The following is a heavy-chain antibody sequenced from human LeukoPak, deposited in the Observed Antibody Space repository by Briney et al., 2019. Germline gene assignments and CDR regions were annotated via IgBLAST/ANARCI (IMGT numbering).Heavy chain of an antibody. CDR2: INPNSGGA. D-gene: IGHD4-17*01. V-gene: IGHV1-2*02. J-gene: IGHJ5*02. CDR3: AREGLRYNWFDP. CDR1: GYTFTGYY. Sequence: ASVKVSCKASGYTFTGYYMHWVRQAPGQGLEWMGWINPNSGGANYAQKFQGRVTMTRDTSISTAYMELSRLRSDDTAVYYCAREGLRYNWFDPWGQGTLVTVSS.